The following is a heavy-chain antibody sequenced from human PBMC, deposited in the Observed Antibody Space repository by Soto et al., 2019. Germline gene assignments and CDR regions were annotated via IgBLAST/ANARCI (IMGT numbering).Heavy chain of an antibody. CDR2: IYHSGST. D-gene: IGHD1-26*01. J-gene: IGHJ3*02. Sequence: SETLSLTCAVSGGSISSSNWWSWVRQPPGKGLEWIGEIYHSGSTNYNPSPKSRVTISVDKSKNQFSLKLSSVTAADTAVYYCARTTTTSANNVADAFDIWGQGTMVTVSS. CDR3: ARTTTTSANNVADAFDI. CDR1: GGSISSSNW. V-gene: IGHV4-4*02.